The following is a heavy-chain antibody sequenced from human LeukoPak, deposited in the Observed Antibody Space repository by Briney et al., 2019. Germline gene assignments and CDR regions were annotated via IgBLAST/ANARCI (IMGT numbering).Heavy chain of an antibody. CDR2: IYPGDSDT. CDR3: ARRITMVRGASNWFDP. Sequence: GESLKISCKGSGYSFTSYWIGWVRQMPGKGLEWMGIIYPGDSDTRYSPSFQGQVTISADKSISTAYLQWSSLKASDTAMYYCARRITMVRGASNWFDPWGQGTLVTVSS. V-gene: IGHV5-51*01. CDR1: GYSFTSYW. J-gene: IGHJ5*02. D-gene: IGHD3-10*01.